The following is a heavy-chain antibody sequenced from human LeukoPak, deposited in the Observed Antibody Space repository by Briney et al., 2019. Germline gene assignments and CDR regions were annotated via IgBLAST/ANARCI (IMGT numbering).Heavy chain of an antibody. J-gene: IGHJ4*02. CDR1: GGSISSGDYY. CDR3: ARESYCSSTSCSTWGVDY. V-gene: IGHV4-30-4*08. D-gene: IGHD2-2*01. CDR2: IYYSGST. Sequence: PSETLSLTCTVSGGSISSGDYYWSWIRQPPGKGLEWIGYIYYSGSTYYNPSLKSRVTISVDTSKNQFSLKLSSVTAADTAVYYCARESYCSSTSCSTWGVDYWGQGTLVTVSS.